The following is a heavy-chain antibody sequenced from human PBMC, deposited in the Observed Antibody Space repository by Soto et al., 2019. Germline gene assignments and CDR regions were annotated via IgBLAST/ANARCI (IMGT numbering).Heavy chain of an antibody. CDR1: GYTFTSYG. Sequence: ASVKVSCKASGYTFTSYGIRWVRQAPGQGLEWMGWISAYNGNTNYAQKLQGRVTMTTDTSTSTAYMELRSLRSDDTAVYYCARSKPNYDILTGPYDYWGQGTLVTVSS. CDR2: ISAYNGNT. J-gene: IGHJ4*02. CDR3: ARSKPNYDILTGPYDY. V-gene: IGHV1-18*01. D-gene: IGHD3-9*01.